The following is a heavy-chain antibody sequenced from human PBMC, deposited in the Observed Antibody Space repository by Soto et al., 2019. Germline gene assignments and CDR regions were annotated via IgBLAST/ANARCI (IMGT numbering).Heavy chain of an antibody. CDR2: ISGSGGST. J-gene: IGHJ6*02. Sequence: GGSLRLSCAASGFTFSSYAMSWVRQAPGKGLEWDSAISGSGGSTYYADSVKGRFTISRDNSKNTLYLQMNSLRAEDTAVYYCVLSRAYGDLSYYSGMDVWGQGTTVTVSS. CDR1: GFTFSSYA. D-gene: IGHD4-17*01. CDR3: VLSRAYGDLSYYSGMDV. V-gene: IGHV3-23*01.